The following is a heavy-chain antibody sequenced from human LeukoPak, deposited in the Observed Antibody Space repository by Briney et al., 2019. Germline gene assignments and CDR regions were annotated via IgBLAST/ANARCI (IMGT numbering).Heavy chain of an antibody. CDR2: VNHSGST. CDR1: GGSLSGYY. Sequence: SETLSLTCAVYGGSLSGYYWSWIRQPPGKGLEWIGEVNHSGSTNYNPSLKSRVTISVDTSKNQFSLKLSSVTAADTAVYYCATEGGIVATTRAMDYWGQGTLVTVSS. D-gene: IGHD5-12*01. CDR3: ATEGGIVATTRAMDY. J-gene: IGHJ4*02. V-gene: IGHV4-34*01.